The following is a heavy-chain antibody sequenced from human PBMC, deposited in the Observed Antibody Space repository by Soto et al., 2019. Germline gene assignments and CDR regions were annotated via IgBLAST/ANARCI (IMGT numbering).Heavy chain of an antibody. CDR1: GFTFSSYG. J-gene: IGHJ4*02. CDR3: AKARQSSGWYRDRTLGY. CDR2: ISYDGSNK. D-gene: IGHD6-19*01. V-gene: IGHV3-30*18. Sequence: GGSLRLSCAASGFTFSSYGMHWVRQAPGKGLEWVAVISYDGSNKYYADSVKGRFTISRDNSKNTLYLQMNSLRAEDTAVYYCAKARQSSGWYRDRTLGYWGQGTLVTVSS.